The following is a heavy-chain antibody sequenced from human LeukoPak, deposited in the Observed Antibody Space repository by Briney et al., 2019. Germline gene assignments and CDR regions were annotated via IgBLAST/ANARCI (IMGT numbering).Heavy chain of an antibody. CDR1: GGSITSYY. CDR3: ARDYGYALDY. CDR2: IYYVGTT. D-gene: IGHD5-12*01. Sequence: SETLSLTCTVSGGSITSYYWSWIRQPPGKGLEWIGYIYYVGTTNYNPSLKSRVTMSVDTSKNQFSLKLTSVTAADTAVYYCARDYGYALDYWGQGTLVTVSS. J-gene: IGHJ4*02. V-gene: IGHV4-59*01.